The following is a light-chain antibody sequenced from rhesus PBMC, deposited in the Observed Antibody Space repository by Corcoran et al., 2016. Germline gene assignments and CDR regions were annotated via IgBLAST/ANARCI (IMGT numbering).Light chain of an antibody. Sequence: DIQMTQSPSSLSASVGDRVTITCRARENVNNYLQWYQQKPRKAPMLRIYKASTLQRGAPSRFSGSGSGTAYTFTISSLQPEDVAPYYCQHGYGTPFTFDPGTKLDLK. V-gene: IGKV1-74*01. CDR3: QHGYGTPFT. CDR1: ENVNNY. J-gene: IGKJ3*01. CDR2: KAS.